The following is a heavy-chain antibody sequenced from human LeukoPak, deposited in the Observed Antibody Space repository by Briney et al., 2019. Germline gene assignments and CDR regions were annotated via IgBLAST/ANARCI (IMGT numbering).Heavy chain of an antibody. D-gene: IGHD3-3*01. CDR3: AKDQGYDFWSGYYGSFDY. V-gene: IGHV3-23*01. CDR1: GFTFSSYA. Sequence: PGGSLRLSCAASGFTFSSYAMSWVRQAPGKGLEWVSAISGSGGSTYYADSVKGRFTISRDNSKNTPYLQMNSLRAEDTAVYYCAKDQGYDFWSGYYGSFDYWGQGTLVTVSS. J-gene: IGHJ4*02. CDR2: ISGSGGST.